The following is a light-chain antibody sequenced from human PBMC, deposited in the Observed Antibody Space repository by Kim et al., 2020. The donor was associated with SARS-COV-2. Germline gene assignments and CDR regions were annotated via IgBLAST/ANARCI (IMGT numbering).Light chain of an antibody. V-gene: IGLV3-19*01. J-gene: IGLJ2*01. Sequence: SSELTQDPAVSVALGQKVRITCQGDSLRSYYATWYQQKPGQAPILVIYGKNNRPSGIPDRFSGSSSGNTASLTITGTQAGDEADYYCNSRDSNDNVVFGGGTQLTVL. CDR2: GKN. CDR3: NSRDSNDNVV. CDR1: SLRSYY.